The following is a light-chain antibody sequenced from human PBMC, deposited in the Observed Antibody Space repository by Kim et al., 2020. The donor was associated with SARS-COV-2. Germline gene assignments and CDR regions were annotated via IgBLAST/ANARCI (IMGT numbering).Light chain of an antibody. CDR3: QHYSRFPYT. V-gene: IGKV1-5*03. J-gene: IGKJ2*01. CDR2: LAS. CDR1: QTISTW. Sequence: ASVGDMFTITCRASQTISTWLAGYQQKPGKAPNLLIYLASTLESGVPSRFIGSGSGTEFTLTIDSLQPDDFATYYCQHYSRFPYTFGQGTKLEIK.